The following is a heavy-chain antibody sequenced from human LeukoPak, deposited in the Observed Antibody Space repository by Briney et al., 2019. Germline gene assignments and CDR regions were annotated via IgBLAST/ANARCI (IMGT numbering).Heavy chain of an antibody. V-gene: IGHV4-38-2*02. CDR2: IYHSGST. J-gene: IGHJ5*02. Sequence: SETLSLTCTVSGYSISSGYYWGWIRQPPGKGLEWIGSIYHSGSTYYNPSLKSRVTISVDTSKNQFSLKLSSVTAADTAVYYCGRDQWVGVVPASNLDRNWFDPLGQGTLVTVSS. CDR3: GRDQWVGVVPASNLDRNWFDP. D-gene: IGHD2-2*01. CDR1: GYSISSGYY.